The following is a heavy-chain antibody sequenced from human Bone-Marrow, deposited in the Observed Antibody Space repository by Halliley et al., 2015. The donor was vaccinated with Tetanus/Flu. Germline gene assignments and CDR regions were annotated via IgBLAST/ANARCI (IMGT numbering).Heavy chain of an antibody. V-gene: IGHV4-39*01. Sequence: TLSLTCTLSGGSISSGGFYWNWIRQHPGKGLEWIGSIYYSGSTYYKSSLKSRVTISVDTAKNQFSLKVSSVTAADTAVYYCARHESGPGGNIDYWGQGTPVTVSS. D-gene: IGHD2-15*01. CDR1: GGSISSGGFY. CDR3: ARHESGPGGNIDY. CDR2: IYYSGST. J-gene: IGHJ4*02.